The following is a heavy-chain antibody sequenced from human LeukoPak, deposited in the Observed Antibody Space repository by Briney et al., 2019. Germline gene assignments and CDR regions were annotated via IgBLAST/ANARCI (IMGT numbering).Heavy chain of an antibody. J-gene: IGHJ5*02. D-gene: IGHD3-22*01. Sequence: SETLSLTCAVYGGSFSGYYWSWIRQPPGKGLEWIGEINHSGSTNYNPSLKSRVTISVDTSKNQFSLKLSSVTAADTAVYYCARRYRGDSSNWDWFDPWGQGTLVTVSS. V-gene: IGHV4-34*01. CDR3: ARRYRGDSSNWDWFDP. CDR2: INHSGST. CDR1: GGSFSGYY.